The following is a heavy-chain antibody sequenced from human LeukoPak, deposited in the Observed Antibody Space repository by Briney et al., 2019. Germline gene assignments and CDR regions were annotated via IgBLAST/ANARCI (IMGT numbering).Heavy chain of an antibody. CDR1: GYTFTAYY. D-gene: IGHD3-22*01. CDR2: INPNSGGT. V-gene: IGHV1-2*02. CDR3: ARGSAEKDYDSSGFDY. J-gene: IGHJ4*02. Sequence: GASVKVSCKASGYTFTAYYMHWVRQAPGQGLEWMGWINPNSGGTNYAQNFQGRVTMTRDTSISTAYMELSRLTSDDTAVYYCARGSAEKDYDSSGFDYWGQGNLVTVSS.